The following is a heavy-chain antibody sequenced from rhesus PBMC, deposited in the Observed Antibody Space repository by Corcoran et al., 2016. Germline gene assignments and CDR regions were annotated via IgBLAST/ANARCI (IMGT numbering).Heavy chain of an antibody. J-gene: IGHJ4*01. CDR2: IYGSGGST. D-gene: IGHD4-23*01. Sequence: QVQLQESGPGLVKPSETLSLTCAVSGGSLSSNYWRWIRQAPGKGREWIGRIYGSGGSTDYNPSLKSRVTISTDTSKNQFSLKLSSVTAADTAVYYCARGSNYRRAPYYFDYWGQGVLVTVSS. CDR1: GGSLSSNY. V-gene: IGHV4-160*01. CDR3: ARGSNYRRAPYYFDY.